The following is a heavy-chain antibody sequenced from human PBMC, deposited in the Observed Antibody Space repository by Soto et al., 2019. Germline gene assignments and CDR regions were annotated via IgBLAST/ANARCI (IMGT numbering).Heavy chain of an antibody. V-gene: IGHV3-23*01. CDR3: AKGRGTIFGVITNYMDV. CDR2: ISGSGGST. J-gene: IGHJ6*03. D-gene: IGHD3-3*01. CDR1: GFTFSSYA. Sequence: GGSLRLSCAASGFTFSSYAMSWVRQAPGKGLEWVSAISGSGGSTYYADSVKGRFTISRDNSKNTLFLQMNSLRAEDTALYYCAKGRGTIFGVITNYMDVWGKGATVTVSS.